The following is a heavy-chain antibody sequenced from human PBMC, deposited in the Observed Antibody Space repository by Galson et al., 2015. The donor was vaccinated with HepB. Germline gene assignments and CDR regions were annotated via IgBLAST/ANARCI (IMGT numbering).Heavy chain of an antibody. V-gene: IGHV3-23*01. D-gene: IGHD4-17*01. J-gene: IGHJ4*02. CDR2: ITYSGDST. Sequence: SLRLSCAASGFIFSTYAMNWVRQAPGKGLEWVSTITYSGDSTYYADSVKGRFTISRDNSKNTLYLQMSSLRAEDTAVYYCANRGFYGDYELDYWGQGTLVTVSS. CDR3: ANRGFYGDYELDY. CDR1: GFIFSTYA.